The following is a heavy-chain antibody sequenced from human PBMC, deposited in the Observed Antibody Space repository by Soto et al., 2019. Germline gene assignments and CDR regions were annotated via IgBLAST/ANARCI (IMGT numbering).Heavy chain of an antibody. CDR2: INHRRST. Sequence: PSESLSLTCAVDGGAVNIYSSSWFRQAPRRGLGWIGAINHRRSTNSNPYPKSRVTISVDTSQNHFSLTLNSASAADKAVYYCARERRVVGGYSSNWYDYFDIWGQGALVTVSS. D-gene: IGHD6-13*01. CDR3: ARERRVVGGYSSNWYDYFDI. V-gene: IGHV4-34*01. CDR1: GGAVNIYS. J-gene: IGHJ4*02.